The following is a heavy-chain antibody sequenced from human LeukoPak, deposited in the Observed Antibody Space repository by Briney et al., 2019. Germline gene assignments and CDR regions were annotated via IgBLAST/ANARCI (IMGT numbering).Heavy chain of an antibody. CDR3: ASPEGGYSYGYVY. V-gene: IGHV1-69*13. CDR1: GGTFSSYA. J-gene: IGHJ4*02. CDR2: IIPIFGTA. D-gene: IGHD5-18*01. Sequence: SVKVSCKASGGTFSSYAISWVRQAPGQGLEWMGGIIPIFGTANYAQKFQGRVTITADESMSTAYMELSSLRSEDTAVYYCASPEGGYSYGYVYWGQGTLVTVSS.